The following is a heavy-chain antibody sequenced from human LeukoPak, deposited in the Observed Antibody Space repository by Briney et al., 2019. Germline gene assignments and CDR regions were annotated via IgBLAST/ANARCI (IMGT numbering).Heavy chain of an antibody. D-gene: IGHD1-26*01. CDR2: IYYSGST. Sequence: KPSETLSLTCTVSGGSISSYYWSWIRQPPGKGLEWIGYIYYSGSTNYNPSLKSRVTISVDTSKNQFSLKLSSVTAADTAVYYCARDPRIVGATIFDYWGQGTLVTVSS. J-gene: IGHJ4*02. V-gene: IGHV4-59*12. CDR3: ARDPRIVGATIFDY. CDR1: GGSISSYY.